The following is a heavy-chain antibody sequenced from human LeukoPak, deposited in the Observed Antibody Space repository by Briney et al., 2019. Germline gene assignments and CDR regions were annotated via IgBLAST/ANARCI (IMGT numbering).Heavy chain of an antibody. Sequence: SETLSLTCAVYGGSFSGYYWSWIRQPPGKGLEWIGEINHSGITNYSPSLKSRVSISEDTSKNQFSLKLSSVTAADTAVYYCARAAKSSSWLSTGGSTAWGQGTLVTVSS. CDR3: ARAAKSSSWLSTGGSTA. V-gene: IGHV4-34*01. CDR2: INHSGIT. D-gene: IGHD6-13*01. CDR1: GGSFSGYY. J-gene: IGHJ4*02.